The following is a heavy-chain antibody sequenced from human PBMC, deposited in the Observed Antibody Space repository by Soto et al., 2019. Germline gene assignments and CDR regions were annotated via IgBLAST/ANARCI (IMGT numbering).Heavy chain of an antibody. V-gene: IGHV3-23*01. CDR2: ISGSGGST. D-gene: IGHD3-3*01. CDR3: ARDPQGSGPDFDC. CDR1: RFTFRNYA. Sequence: TGGSLRLSCAASRFTFRNYAMSWVRKAPGKGLEWVSGISGSGGSTYYADSVKGRFTISRDNSKNTLYLQMNSLRAEDTAVYFCARDPQGSGPDFDCWGQGTLVTVSS. J-gene: IGHJ4*02.